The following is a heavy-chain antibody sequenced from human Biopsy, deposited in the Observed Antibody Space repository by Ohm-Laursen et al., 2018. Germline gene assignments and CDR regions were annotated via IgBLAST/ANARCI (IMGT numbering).Heavy chain of an antibody. CDR1: GVSISVDGYY. V-gene: IGHV4-31*03. CDR2: IYHSGTT. J-gene: IGHJ4*02. Sequence: QTLSLTCTVSGVSISVDGYYWAWVRQLPGKGLDWIGYIYHSGTTYYNPSLKSRLTMSVDTSKNEFSLRLRSVTAADTAVYFCATFRASWDTTQGGDYWGQGTLVTVSS. CDR3: ATFRASWDTTQGGDY. D-gene: IGHD1-26*01.